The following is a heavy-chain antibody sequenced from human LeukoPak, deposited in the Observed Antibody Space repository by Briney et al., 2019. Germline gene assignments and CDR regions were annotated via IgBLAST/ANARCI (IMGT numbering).Heavy chain of an antibody. J-gene: IGHJ4*02. Sequence: PGGSLRLSCAASGFTFSSYGMTWVRQAPGEGLEWVSAISGGGGHTYYADSVKGRFTISRDNSKNTLYLQMNSLRAEDTAVYYCAKRAGYFDYWGQGTLVTVSS. D-gene: IGHD6-25*01. CDR1: GFTFSSYG. V-gene: IGHV3-23*01. CDR2: ISGGGGHT. CDR3: AKRAGYFDY.